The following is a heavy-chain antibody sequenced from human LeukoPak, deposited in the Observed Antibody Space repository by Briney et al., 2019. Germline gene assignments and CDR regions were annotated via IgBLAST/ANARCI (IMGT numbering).Heavy chain of an antibody. CDR3: ARQMFLGYYYYYYMDV. J-gene: IGHJ6*03. D-gene: IGHD3-10*02. Sequence: SETLSLTCSVSGESITSFNYWWGWIRQPPGKGLEWIGSIYYSGSTYYNASLKSRVTISVDTSKNQFSLKLSSVTAADTAVYYCARQMFLGYYYYYYMDVWGKGTTVTVSS. V-gene: IGHV4-39*01. CDR1: GESITSFNYW. CDR2: IYYSGST.